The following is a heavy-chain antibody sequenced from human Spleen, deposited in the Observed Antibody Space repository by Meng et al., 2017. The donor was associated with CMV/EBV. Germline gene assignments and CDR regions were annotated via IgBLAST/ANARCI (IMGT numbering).Heavy chain of an antibody. CDR3: ARHRYGGPTSWPYFDY. CDR1: GFTFSSYS. J-gene: IGHJ4*02. CDR2: IGSSGSNI. V-gene: IGHV3-48*04. Sequence: GESLKISCAASGFTFSSYSMNWVRQAPRKGLEWLSYIGSSGSNIFYADSVKGRFTISRDNAKNSLFLQMTSLRVEDTAVYYCARHRYGGPTSWPYFDYWGQGTLVTVSS. D-gene: IGHD4-23*01.